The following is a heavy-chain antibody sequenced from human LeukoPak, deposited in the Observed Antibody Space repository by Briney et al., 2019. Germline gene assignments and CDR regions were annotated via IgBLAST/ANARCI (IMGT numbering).Heavy chain of an antibody. J-gene: IGHJ3*02. Sequence: GGSLRLSCAASGFTFSSYAMSWVRQAPGKGLEWVSAISGSGGSTYYADSVKGRFTISRDNSKNTLYLQMNSLRAEDTAVYYCARAPTYYYDSSGSFDIWGQGTMVTVSS. CDR1: GFTFSSYA. D-gene: IGHD3-22*01. CDR2: ISGSGGST. V-gene: IGHV3-23*01. CDR3: ARAPTYYYDSSGSFDI.